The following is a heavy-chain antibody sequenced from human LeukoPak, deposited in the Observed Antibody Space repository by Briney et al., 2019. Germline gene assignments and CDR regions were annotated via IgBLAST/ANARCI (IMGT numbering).Heavy chain of an antibody. V-gene: IGHV3-7*01. D-gene: IGHD6-19*01. J-gene: IGHJ3*02. CDR2: IKADGSEK. CDR1: GFTFSSYW. Sequence: PGGYLRLSCVASGFTFSSYWMSWVRQAPGKGLEWVANIKADGSEKYSVDSVKGRFTITRDNAKNSLYLQMNNLRVEDTAVYFCATSQTTSGRYGNAFDIWGQGTMVTVSS. CDR3: ATSQTTSGRYGNAFDI.